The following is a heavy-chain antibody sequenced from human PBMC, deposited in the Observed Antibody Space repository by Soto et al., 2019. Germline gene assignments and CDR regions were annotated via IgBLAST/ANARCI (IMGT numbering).Heavy chain of an antibody. CDR1: GFTFSSYG. CDR3: ARDPNDYDFWSGNKLDFDY. CDR2: IWYDGSNK. V-gene: IGHV3-33*01. D-gene: IGHD3-3*01. Sequence: QVQLVESGGGVVQPGRSLGLSCAASGFTFSSYGMHWVRQAPGKGLEWVAVIWYDGSNKYYADSVKGRFTISRDNSKNTLYLQMNSLRAEDTAVYYCARDPNDYDFWSGNKLDFDYWGQGTLVTVSS. J-gene: IGHJ4*02.